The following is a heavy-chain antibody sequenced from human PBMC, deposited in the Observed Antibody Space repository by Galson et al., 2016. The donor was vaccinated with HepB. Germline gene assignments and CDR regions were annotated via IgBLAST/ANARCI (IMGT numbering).Heavy chain of an antibody. Sequence: SLRLSCAASGFIFSNYGMHWVRQAPGEGLEWVAVIWHDGSNQYYAESVKGRFTISRDNSKNTLFLQMNSLRAEDTAVYYCVRSLAHCLSTSCYVVETWGQGTLVTVSS. CDR3: VRSLAHCLSTSCYVVET. D-gene: IGHD2-2*01. CDR2: IWHDGSNQ. CDR1: GFIFSNYG. J-gene: IGHJ5*02. V-gene: IGHV3-33*01.